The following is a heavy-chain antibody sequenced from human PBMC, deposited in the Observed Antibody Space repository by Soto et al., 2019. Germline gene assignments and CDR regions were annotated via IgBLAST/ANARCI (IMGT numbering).Heavy chain of an antibody. Sequence: EVQLLESGGGVVQPGGSLRLSCVAYGCNFKKVAMAWVRQAAGEGLEWVSGISCCGGSASYADSVKGRFSIARDDSKNTVSLQLNSLRVEDTAQYYCAKADGQQWLIPHLDNWGQGTLVTFS. J-gene: IGHJ4*02. CDR2: ISCCGGSA. D-gene: IGHD6-19*01. V-gene: IGHV3-23*01. CDR3: AKADGQQWLIPHLDN. CDR1: GCNFKKVA.